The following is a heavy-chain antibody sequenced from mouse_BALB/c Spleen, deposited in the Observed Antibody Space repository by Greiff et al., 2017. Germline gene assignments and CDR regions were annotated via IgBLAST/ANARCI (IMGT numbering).Heavy chain of an antibody. V-gene: IGHV1S137*01. D-gene: IGHD2-1*01. CDR3: AREGFYGNYFDY. CDR1: GYTFTDYA. J-gene: IGHJ2*01. Sequence: VQLQQSGAELVRPGVSVKISCKGSGYTFTDYAMHWVKQSHAKGLEWIGVISTYYGDASYNQKFKGKATMTVDKSSSTAYMELARLTSEDSAIYYCAREGFYGNYFDYWGQGTTLTVSS. CDR2: ISTYYGDA.